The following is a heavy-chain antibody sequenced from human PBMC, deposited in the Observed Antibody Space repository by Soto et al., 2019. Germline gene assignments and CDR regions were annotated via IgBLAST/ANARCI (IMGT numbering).Heavy chain of an antibody. CDR2: ISWNSGSI. CDR3: AKDIARGWSVYAFDI. D-gene: IGHD6-19*01. CDR1: GFTFDDYA. Sequence: EVQLVESGGGLVQPGRSLRLSCAASGFTFDDYAMHWVRQAPGKGLEWVSGISWNSGSIGYADSVKGRFTISRDNAXXSLYLQMNSLRAEDTALYYCAKDIARGWSVYAFDIWGQGTMVTVSS. V-gene: IGHV3-9*01. J-gene: IGHJ3*02.